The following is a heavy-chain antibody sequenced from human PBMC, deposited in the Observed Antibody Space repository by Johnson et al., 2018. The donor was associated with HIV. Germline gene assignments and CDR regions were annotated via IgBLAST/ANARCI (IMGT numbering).Heavy chain of an antibody. CDR3: ASSSLAWGVDAFDI. J-gene: IGHJ3*02. V-gene: IGHV3-53*01. D-gene: IGHD3-10*01. CDR1: GFTVSTNY. CDR2: IEGNSRT. Sequence: VQLVESGGGLIQPGGSLRLSCAASGFTVSTNYMGWVRLAPGKGLEWVSDIEGNSRTDYADSVKGRFTVSRDSSKNTMYLHMNSLRVEDTAVYYCASSSLAWGVDAFDIWGQGTKVTVSS.